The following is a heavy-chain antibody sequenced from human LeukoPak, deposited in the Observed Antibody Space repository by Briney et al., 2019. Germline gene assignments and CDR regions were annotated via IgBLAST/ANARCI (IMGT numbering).Heavy chain of an antibody. CDR2: IYYSGST. J-gene: IGHJ4*02. CDR1: GGSISSYY. CDR3: ARESYCSSGYYFDY. Sequence: PSETLSLTCTVSGGSISSYYWSWIRQPPGKGLEWIGYIYYSGSTNYNPSLKSRVTISVDTSKNQLSLKLSSVTAADTAVYYCARESYCSSGYYFDYWGQGTLVTVSS. D-gene: IGHD6-13*01. V-gene: IGHV4-59*01.